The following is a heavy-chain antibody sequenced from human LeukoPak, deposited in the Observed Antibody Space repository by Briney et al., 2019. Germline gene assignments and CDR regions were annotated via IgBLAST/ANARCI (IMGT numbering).Heavy chain of an antibody. Sequence: SETRSLTCTVSGGSISSGGYYWSWIRQHPGKGLEWIGYIYFSGSTYYTPSLKSRVTISVDSSKNQFSLRLSTVTAADTAVYYCARGPYDYGYYGAPDYWGQGTLVTVSS. CDR3: ARGPYDYGYYGAPDY. J-gene: IGHJ4*02. CDR1: GGSISSGGYY. V-gene: IGHV4-31*03. CDR2: IYFSGST. D-gene: IGHD4-17*01.